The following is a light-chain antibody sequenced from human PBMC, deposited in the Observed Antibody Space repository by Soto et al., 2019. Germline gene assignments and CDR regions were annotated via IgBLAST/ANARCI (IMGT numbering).Light chain of an antibody. CDR2: AAS. CDR1: QGISSY. J-gene: IGKJ5*01. Sequence: DIQLTQSPSFLSASVGDRVTITCRTSQGISSYLAWYQQKPGKAPKLLIYAASTLHSGVPSRFSGSGSGTEFTLTISSLQPEDFAAYYCQQLNSYPLTFGQGTRLEIK. V-gene: IGKV1-9*01. CDR3: QQLNSYPLT.